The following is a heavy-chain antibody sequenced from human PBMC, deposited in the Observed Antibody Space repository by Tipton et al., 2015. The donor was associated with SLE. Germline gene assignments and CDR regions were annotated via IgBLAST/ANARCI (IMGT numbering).Heavy chain of an antibody. Sequence: TLSLTCTVSGGSISSSDYYWGWIRQPPGKGLEWIGSIYYSGSTYYSPSLKSRVTISVDPSKRQFSLNLSSVTAADTAIYYCAKAPDYWGQGTLVTVSS. CDR2: IYYSGST. CDR1: GGSISSSDYY. V-gene: IGHV4-39*07. J-gene: IGHJ4*02. CDR3: AKAPDY.